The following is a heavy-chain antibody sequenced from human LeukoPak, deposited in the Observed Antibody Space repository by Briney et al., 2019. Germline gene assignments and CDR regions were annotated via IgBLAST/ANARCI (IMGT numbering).Heavy chain of an antibody. CDR2: INPRGGST. D-gene: IGHD6-25*01. Sequence: ASVKVSCKASGYTFTTYYMHWMRQAPGQGPEWMGIINPRGGSTDYSQKFQGRITMTSDTSTSTVYMELSSLRSDDAAVYFCARVGSAAATADYWGQGTLVTVSS. V-gene: IGHV1-46*01. J-gene: IGHJ4*02. CDR1: GYTFTTYY. CDR3: ARVGSAAATADY.